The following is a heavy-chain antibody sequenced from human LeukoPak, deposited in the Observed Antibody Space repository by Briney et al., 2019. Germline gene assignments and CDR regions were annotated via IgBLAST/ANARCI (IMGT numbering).Heavy chain of an antibody. D-gene: IGHD2-2*01. J-gene: IGHJ4*02. V-gene: IGHV3-74*01. CDR1: GFTFNSYW. CDR3: VSFYETY. Sequence: PGGSLRLSCAASGFTFNSYWMHWVRQAPGKGLVWVSHINSDGSWTGYADSVKGRFTISKDNAKNTVYRQMNNLRAEDTAVYYCVSFYETYWGRGTLVTVSS. CDR2: INSDGSWT.